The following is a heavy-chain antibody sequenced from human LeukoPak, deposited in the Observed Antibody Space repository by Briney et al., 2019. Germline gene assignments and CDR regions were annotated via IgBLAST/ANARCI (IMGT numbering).Heavy chain of an antibody. CDR1: GYTFTNYG. CDR3: ARDFESRSVTAGPPRVMAFDY. J-gene: IGHJ4*02. Sequence: ASVKVSCKASGYTFTNYGISWVRQAPGQGPELKGWISAYNGHTNYAQKLQGRLTMTTETSTSTVHMELRSLRSDDTAVYYCARDFESRSVTAGPPRVMAFDYWGQGTLVTVSS. CDR2: ISAYNGHT. V-gene: IGHV1-18*01. D-gene: IGHD6-19*01.